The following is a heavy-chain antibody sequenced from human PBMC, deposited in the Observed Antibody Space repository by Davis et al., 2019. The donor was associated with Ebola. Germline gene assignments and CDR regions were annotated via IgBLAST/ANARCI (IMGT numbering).Heavy chain of an antibody. CDR2: IKPDGSET. CDR3: ARRLRDWSFFDY. J-gene: IGHJ4*02. Sequence: GSLRLSCAASGYTISNYWMNWVRQTPGKGLEWVASIKPDGSETSYVDSVKGRFTISRDNAKNSLFLQMNSLRAEDTAVYYCARRLRDWSFFDYWGQGTLVPVSS. V-gene: IGHV3-7*01. CDR1: GYTISNYW. D-gene: IGHD3-9*01.